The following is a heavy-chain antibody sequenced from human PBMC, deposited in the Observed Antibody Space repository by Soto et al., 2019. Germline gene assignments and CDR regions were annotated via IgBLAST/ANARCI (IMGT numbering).Heavy chain of an antibody. J-gene: IGHJ5*02. CDR3: GRHDPCSSTSCYNNWFDP. V-gene: IGHV4-59*08. CDR1: GGSISSYY. Sequence: SETLSLTCTVSGGSISSYYWSWIRQPPGKGLEWIGYIYYSGSTNYNPSLKSRVTISVDTSKNQFSLKLSSVTAADTAVYYCGRHDPCSSTSCYNNWFDPWGQGTLVTVSS. CDR2: IYYSGST. D-gene: IGHD2-2*01.